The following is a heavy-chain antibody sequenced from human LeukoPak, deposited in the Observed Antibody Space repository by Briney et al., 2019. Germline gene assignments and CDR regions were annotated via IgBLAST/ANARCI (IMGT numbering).Heavy chain of an antibody. V-gene: IGHV3-23*01. D-gene: IGHD3-10*01. J-gene: IGHJ4*02. CDR1: GFTFTNYG. CDR3: VQGTRRGAITMVRGVIGKSYYFDS. CDR2: ISSSGGIT. Sequence: GGSLRLSCAASGFTFTNYGMTWVRQAPGKGLEWVSGISSSGGITYYADSVKGRFTISRDNSKNTLYLQMNSLRAEDTAVYYCVQGTRRGAITMVRGVIGKSYYFDSWGQGTLVTVSS.